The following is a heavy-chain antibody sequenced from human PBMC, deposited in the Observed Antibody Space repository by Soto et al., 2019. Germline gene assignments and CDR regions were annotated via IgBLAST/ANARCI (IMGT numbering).Heavy chain of an antibody. CDR1: GGTFSSYA. CDR2: IIPIFGTA. V-gene: IGHV1-69*01. Sequence: QVQLLQSGAEVKKPGSSVKVACKASGGTFSSYAISWVRQAPGQGLEWMGGIIPIFGTANYAQKFQGRVTITADDSTSKAYMGLSSLRAEDTAVYYCSRDGGYRSSWLDPWGQGTLVTVSS. D-gene: IGHD6-13*01. J-gene: IGHJ5*02. CDR3: SRDGGYRSSWLDP.